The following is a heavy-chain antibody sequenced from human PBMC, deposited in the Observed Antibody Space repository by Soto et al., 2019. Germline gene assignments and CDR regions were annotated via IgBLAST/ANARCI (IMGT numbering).Heavy chain of an antibody. CDR3: ATIYIAAAGFFNY. D-gene: IGHD6-13*01. Sequence: EVQLLESGGGLVQPGGSLRLSCAASGFTFSSYAMSWVRQAPGKGLEWVSAISGSGGSTYYADSVKGRFTISRDNSKNTLYLQKNSLRAEDTPVYYCATIYIAAAGFFNYWGQGTLVTVAS. CDR1: GFTFSSYA. CDR2: ISGSGGST. J-gene: IGHJ4*02. V-gene: IGHV3-23*01.